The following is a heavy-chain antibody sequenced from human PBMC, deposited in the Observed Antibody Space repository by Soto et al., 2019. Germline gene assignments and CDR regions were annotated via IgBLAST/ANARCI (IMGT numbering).Heavy chain of an antibody. V-gene: IGHV3-7*03. J-gene: IGHJ6*02. CDR3: ARAAGVVGATTNYYYYGMDV. CDR2: IKQDGSEK. Sequence: EVQLVESGGGLVQPGGSLRLSCAASGFTFSSYWMSWVRQAPGKGLEWVANIKQDGSEKYYVDSVKGRFTISRDNAKNSLYLQMNSLRAEDTAVYYCARAAGVVGATTNYYYYGMDVWGQGTTVTVSS. D-gene: IGHD1-26*01. CDR1: GFTFSSYW.